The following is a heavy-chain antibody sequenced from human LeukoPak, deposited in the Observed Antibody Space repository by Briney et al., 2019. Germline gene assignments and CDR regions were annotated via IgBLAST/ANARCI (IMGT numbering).Heavy chain of an antibody. J-gene: IGHJ5*02. CDR2: INSGGST. Sequence: RGSLRFSCAASGFTDSSNYMSWVRQAPGKGLEGVSVINSGGSTYYSDSVKGRFTISRQNSKNTLYLRMTSPRPEATAVYYCARGVVPAVIGGTSGQGTLVTVSS. D-gene: IGHD2-2*01. CDR1: GFTDSSNY. V-gene: IGHV3-53*04. CDR3: ARGVVPAVIGGT.